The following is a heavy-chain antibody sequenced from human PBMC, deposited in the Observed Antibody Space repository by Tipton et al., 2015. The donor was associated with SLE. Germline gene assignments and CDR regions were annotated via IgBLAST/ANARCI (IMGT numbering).Heavy chain of an antibody. CDR1: GASISSSDFY. Sequence: TLSLTCSVSGASISSSDFYWAWIRQPPGKGLEWIGTTSYSGTTSYYPSLQSRVTMSVDASKNQMSLRLTSVTAADTAVYYCAKDGVGANWFDPWGQGILVSVSS. J-gene: IGHJ5*02. V-gene: IGHV4-39*07. D-gene: IGHD1-26*01. CDR3: AKDGVGANWFDP. CDR2: TSYSGTT.